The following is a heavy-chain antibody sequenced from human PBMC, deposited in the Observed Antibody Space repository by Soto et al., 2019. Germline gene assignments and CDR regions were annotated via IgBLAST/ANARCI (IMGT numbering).Heavy chain of an antibody. CDR1: GFTFSSYS. CDR3: ARAEVDTDILSQPYMYV. CDR2: ISSSSSYI. Sequence: PGGSLRLSCAASGFTFSSYSMNWVRQAPGKGLEWVSSISSSSSYIYYADSVKGRFTISRDNAKNSLYLQMNSLRAEDTAVYYCARAEVDTDILSQPYMYVWGKGTTVTVS. D-gene: IGHD5-18*01. V-gene: IGHV3-21*01. J-gene: IGHJ6*03.